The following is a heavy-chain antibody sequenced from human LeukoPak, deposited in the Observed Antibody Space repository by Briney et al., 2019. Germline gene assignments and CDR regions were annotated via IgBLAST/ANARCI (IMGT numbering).Heavy chain of an antibody. CDR3: ARDLGHYYGSGSYYC. D-gene: IGHD3-10*01. Sequence: GGSLRLSCAASGFTFSSYSMNWVRQAPGKGLEWVSSISSSSSYIYYADSVKGRFTISRDNAKNSLYLRMNSLRAEDTAVYYCARDLGHYYGSGSYYCWGQGTMVTVSS. CDR2: ISSSSSYI. V-gene: IGHV3-21*01. CDR1: GFTFSSYS. J-gene: IGHJ3*01.